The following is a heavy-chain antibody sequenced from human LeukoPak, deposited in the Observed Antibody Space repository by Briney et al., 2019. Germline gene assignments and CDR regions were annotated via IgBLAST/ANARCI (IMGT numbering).Heavy chain of an antibody. CDR1: GGSISSYY. CDR2: IYYSGST. J-gene: IGHJ4*02. CDR3: ARVIAGSGSYFGDY. Sequence: SETLSLTCTVSGGSISSYYWSWIRQPPGKGLEWIGYIYYSGSTNYNPSLKSRVTISVDTSKNQFSLKLSSVTAADTAVYYCARVIAGSGSYFGDYWGQGTLVTVSS. V-gene: IGHV4-59*12. D-gene: IGHD1-26*01.